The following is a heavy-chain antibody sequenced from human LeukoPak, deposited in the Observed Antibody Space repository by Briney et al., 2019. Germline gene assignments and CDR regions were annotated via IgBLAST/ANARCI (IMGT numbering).Heavy chain of an antibody. CDR1: GYTFTNYW. CDR3: ARSPGLAIGELDF. V-gene: IGHV5-51*01. Sequence: PGESLKISCQASGYTFTNYWIAWVRQRPGKGLEWMGIIYPDDSDTRYRPSFQGQVTISADKSISTAYLQWSSLKASDTAMYYCARSPGLAIGELDFWGQGTLVTVSS. D-gene: IGHD3/OR15-3a*01. J-gene: IGHJ4*02. CDR2: IYPDDSDT.